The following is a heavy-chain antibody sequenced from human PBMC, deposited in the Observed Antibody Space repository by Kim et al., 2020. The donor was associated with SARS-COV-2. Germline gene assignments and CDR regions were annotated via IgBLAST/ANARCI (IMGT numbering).Heavy chain of an antibody. Sequence: YCADSGEGRFTISRDDAKNTLYLQMNTLRAEDTAVYYCAKGGTWERSNLDYWGQGTLVTVSS. J-gene: IGHJ4*02. V-gene: IGHV3-23*01. D-gene: IGHD1-26*01. CDR3: AKGGTWERSNLDY.